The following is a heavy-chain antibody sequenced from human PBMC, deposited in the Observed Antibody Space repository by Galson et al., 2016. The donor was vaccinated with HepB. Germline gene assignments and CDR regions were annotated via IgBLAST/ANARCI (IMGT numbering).Heavy chain of an antibody. V-gene: IGHV1-24*01. J-gene: IGHJ1*01. CDR3: AMGVLLSLGDEDFQL. Sequence: SVKVSCKVYGYTPSDLSMHWVRQVPGKGLEWMGGFDPDEGEIVYAQKFQGRVTMTEDTSTDTAYMELRSLRSEDTAVYYCAMGVLLSLGDEDFQLWGQGTRLTVSS. CDR2: FDPDEGEI. CDR1: GYTPSDLS. D-gene: IGHD3-16*01.